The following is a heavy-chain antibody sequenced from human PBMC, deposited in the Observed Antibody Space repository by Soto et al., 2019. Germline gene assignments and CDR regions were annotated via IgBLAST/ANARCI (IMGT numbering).Heavy chain of an antibody. CDR2: IGTAGDT. Sequence: PGGSLRLSCAASGFNFSSYDMHWVRQATGKGLEWVSAIGTAGDTYYPGSVKGRFTISRENAKNSLYLQMNSLRAGDTAVYYCARGSTMVRGVILDAFDIWGQGTMVTV. CDR3: ARGSTMVRGVILDAFDI. CDR1: GFNFSSYD. D-gene: IGHD3-10*01. V-gene: IGHV3-13*04. J-gene: IGHJ3*02.